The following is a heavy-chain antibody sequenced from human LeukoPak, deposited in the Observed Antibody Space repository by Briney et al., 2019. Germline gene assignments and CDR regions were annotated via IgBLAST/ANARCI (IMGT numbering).Heavy chain of an antibody. D-gene: IGHD4-11*01. V-gene: IGHV3-20*04. CDR1: GFNFDDYV. CDR3: AREIPAATVLHDC. CDR2: INWNGGGR. J-gene: IGHJ4*02. Sequence: PGGSLRLSCAASGFNFDDYVMTWVRQAPGKGLEWVSGINWNGGGRGYADSVKGRFTISRDNAKNSLYLQLNSLRAEDTAFYYCAREIPAATVLHDCWGQGTLVTVSS.